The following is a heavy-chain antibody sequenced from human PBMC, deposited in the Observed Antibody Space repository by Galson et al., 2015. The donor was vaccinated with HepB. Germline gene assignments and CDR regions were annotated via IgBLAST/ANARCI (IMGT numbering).Heavy chain of an antibody. D-gene: IGHD2-2*01. Sequence: ETLSLTCTVSGGSISSYYWSWIRQPPGKGLEWIGYIYYSGSTNYNPSLKSRVTISVDTSKNQFSLKLSSVTAADTAVYYCARRQPIVVVPAAISDAFDIWGQGTMVTVSS. V-gene: IGHV4-59*08. CDR3: ARRQPIVVVPAAISDAFDI. CDR2: IYYSGST. J-gene: IGHJ3*02. CDR1: GGSISSYY.